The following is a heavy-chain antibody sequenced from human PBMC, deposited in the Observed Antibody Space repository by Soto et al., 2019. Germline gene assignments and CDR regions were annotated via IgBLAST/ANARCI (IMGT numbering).Heavy chain of an antibody. CDR3: AKDGPYGSPWYSYGYVDYYYYGMDV. Sequence: GGSLRLSCAASGFTFSSYAMSWVRQAPGKGLEWVSAISGSGGSTYYADSVKGRFTISRDNSKNTLYLQMNSLRAEDTAVYYCAKDGPYGSPWYSYGYVDYYYYGMDVWGQGTTVTVSS. CDR2: ISGSGGST. D-gene: IGHD5-18*01. J-gene: IGHJ6*02. V-gene: IGHV3-23*01. CDR1: GFTFSSYA.